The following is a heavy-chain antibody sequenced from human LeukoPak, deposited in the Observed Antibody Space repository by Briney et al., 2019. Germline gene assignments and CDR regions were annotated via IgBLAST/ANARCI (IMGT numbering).Heavy chain of an antibody. CDR1: GGSFSGYY. CDR2: INHSGST. J-gene: IGHJ6*02. Sequence: SETLSLTCAVYGGSFSGYYWSWIRQPPGKGLEWIGEINHSGSTNYNPSLKSRVTISVDTSKNQFSLKLSSVTAADTAVYYCARGSSPYSSGFYYYYGMGVWGQGTTVTVSS. V-gene: IGHV4-34*01. D-gene: IGHD6-19*01. CDR3: ARGSSPYSSGFYYYYGMGV.